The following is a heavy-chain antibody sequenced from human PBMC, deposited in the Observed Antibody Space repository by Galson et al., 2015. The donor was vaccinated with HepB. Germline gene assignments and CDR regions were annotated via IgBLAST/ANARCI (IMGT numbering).Heavy chain of an antibody. Sequence: SVKVSCKASGYTFTSYGISWVRQAPGQGLEWMGWISAYNGNTNYAQKLQGRVTMTTDTSTSTAYMELRSLRSDDTAVYYCARGPRWWYRTGSAFDIWGQGTMVTVSS. D-gene: IGHD2-15*01. CDR1: GYTFTSYG. J-gene: IGHJ3*02. CDR2: ISAYNGNT. CDR3: ARGPRWWYRTGSAFDI. V-gene: IGHV1-18*01.